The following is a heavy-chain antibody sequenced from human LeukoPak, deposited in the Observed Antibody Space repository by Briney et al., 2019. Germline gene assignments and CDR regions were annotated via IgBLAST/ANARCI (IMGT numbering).Heavy chain of an antibody. Sequence: GGFLRLSCAASGLTFSSYAMSWIRQAPGKGLEWVSAISGSGGSTYYADSVKGRFTISRDNSKNTLYLQMNSLRAEDTAVYYCAKDENMAAGGWYFDYWGQGTLVTVSS. CDR2: ISGSGGST. CDR1: GLTFSSYA. D-gene: IGHD6-13*01. J-gene: IGHJ4*02. V-gene: IGHV3-23*01. CDR3: AKDENMAAGGWYFDY.